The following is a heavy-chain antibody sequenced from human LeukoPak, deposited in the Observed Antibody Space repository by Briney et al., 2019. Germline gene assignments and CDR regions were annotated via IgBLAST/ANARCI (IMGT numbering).Heavy chain of an antibody. Sequence: SETLSLTCTVSGASISNYYWSWIRQPPGKRLEWIGYIHDSGSTNYNPSLKSRVTISVDTSKKQFSLKLSSVTAADTAVYYCARGFGSSWYYFDYWGQGTLVTASS. CDR2: IHDSGST. J-gene: IGHJ4*02. V-gene: IGHV4-59*08. CDR1: GASISNYY. CDR3: ARGFGSSWYYFDY. D-gene: IGHD6-13*01.